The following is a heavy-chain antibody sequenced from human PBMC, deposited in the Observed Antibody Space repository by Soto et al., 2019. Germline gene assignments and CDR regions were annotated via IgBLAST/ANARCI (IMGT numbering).Heavy chain of an antibody. D-gene: IGHD6-13*01. CDR2: IYYSGST. CDR1: GGSISSYY. Sequence: QVQLQESGPGLVKPSETLSLTCTVSGGSISSYYWSWIRQPPGKGLEWIGYIYYSGSTNYNPSLTSRVNISVDTSKNQFSLKLSSVTAADTAVYYCARRYSSAFDIWGQGTMVTVSS. V-gene: IGHV4-59*08. J-gene: IGHJ3*02. CDR3: ARRYSSAFDI.